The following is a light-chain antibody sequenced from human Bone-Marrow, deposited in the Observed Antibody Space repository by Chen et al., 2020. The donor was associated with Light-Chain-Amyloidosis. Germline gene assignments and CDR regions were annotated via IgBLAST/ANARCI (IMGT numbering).Light chain of an antibody. CDR1: QTISSNY. CDR2: GSS. Sequence: EILLTQSPGTLSFSQGEGANLPCRASQTISSNYLTWYQQKFGQAPRLLIYGSSSRATGIPDRFTGSGSGTDLTLTINRLEPEDFAMYYCQQYGTSPLTFGGGTKVEIK. V-gene: IGKV3-20*01. J-gene: IGKJ4*01. CDR3: QQYGTSPLT.